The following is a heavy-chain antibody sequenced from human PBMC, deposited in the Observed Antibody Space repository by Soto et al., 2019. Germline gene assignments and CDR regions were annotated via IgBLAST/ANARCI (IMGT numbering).Heavy chain of an antibody. J-gene: IGHJ6*02. V-gene: IGHV3-21*01. D-gene: IGHD6-13*01. CDR2: ISSGSEYI. CDR1: GFTFSTYG. Sequence: EMQLVESGGGLVKPGGSLRLSCAASGFTFSTYGMNWVRQAPGRGLEWVSSISSGSEYIYYADSLKGRITMSRDNARNSLDLQLNSLRAEDTAVYYCATDVAAGSVMEVWGQGTTVTVSS. CDR3: ATDVAAGSVMEV.